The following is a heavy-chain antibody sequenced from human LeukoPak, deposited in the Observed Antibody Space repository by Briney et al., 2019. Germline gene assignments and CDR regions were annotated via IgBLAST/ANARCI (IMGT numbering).Heavy chain of an antibody. CDR3: ARGTVTTGYFDC. CDR1: GVSLSGNY. CDR2: IHHTGGT. D-gene: IGHD4-17*01. J-gene: IGHJ4*02. V-gene: IGHV4-59*01. Sequence: SETLSLTCTVSGVSLSGNYWSWIRQPPGKGLEWIGYIHHTGGTNYNPSLKSRVTISVDTSKNQFSLKLNSVTAADTAVYYCARGTVTTGYFDCWGQGALVTVSS.